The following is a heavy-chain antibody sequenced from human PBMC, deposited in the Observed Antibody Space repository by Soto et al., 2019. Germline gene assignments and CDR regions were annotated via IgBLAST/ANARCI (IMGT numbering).Heavy chain of an antibody. Sequence: SETLSLTCTVSGGSISSSSYYWGWIRQPPGKGLEWIGSIYYSGSTYYNPSLKGRVTISVDTSKNQFSLKLSSVTAADTAVYYCAREGSWYPGNWFDPWGQGTLVTVSS. CDR2: IYYSGST. CDR3: AREGSWYPGNWFDP. V-gene: IGHV4-39*02. CDR1: GGSISSSSYY. D-gene: IGHD6-13*01. J-gene: IGHJ5*02.